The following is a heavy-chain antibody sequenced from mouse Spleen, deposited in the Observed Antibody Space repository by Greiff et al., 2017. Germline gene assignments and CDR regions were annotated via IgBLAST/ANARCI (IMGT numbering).Heavy chain of an antibody. CDR2: ISNLAYSI. D-gene: IGHD1-1*01. CDR3: ARGTITTVVARGNYFDY. V-gene: IGHV5-15*02. J-gene: IGHJ2*01. CDR1: GFTFSDYG. Sequence: DVMLVESGGGLVQPGGSRKLSCAASGFTFSDYGMAWVRQAPGKGPEWVAFISNLAYSIYYADTVTGRFTISRENAKNTLYLEMSSLRSEDTAMYYCARGTITTVVARGNYFDYWGQGTTLTVSS.